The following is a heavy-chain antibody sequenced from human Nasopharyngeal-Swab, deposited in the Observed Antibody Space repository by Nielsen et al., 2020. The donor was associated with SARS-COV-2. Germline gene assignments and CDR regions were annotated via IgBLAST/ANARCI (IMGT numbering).Heavy chain of an antibody. CDR3: ARDGLLWFGEAWGRPFDY. J-gene: IGHJ4*02. CDR2: IYYSGST. Sequence: WIRQHPGKGLEWIGSIYYSGSTYYNPSLKSRVTISVDTSKNQFSLKLSSVTAADTAVYYCARDGLLWFGEAWGRPFDYWGQGTLVTVSS. D-gene: IGHD3-10*01. V-gene: IGHV4-39*07.